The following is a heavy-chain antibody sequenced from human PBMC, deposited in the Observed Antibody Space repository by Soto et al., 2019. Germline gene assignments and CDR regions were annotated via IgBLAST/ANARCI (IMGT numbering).Heavy chain of an antibody. CDR2: VSANNGHT. CDR3: ARDIESVTAKHFFYYYAMDV. J-gene: IGHJ6*02. CDR1: GFTFSNDG. V-gene: IGHV1-18*01. Sequence: ASVKVSCKASGFTFSNDGLNWGRQAPGQGLEWRGWVSANNGHTNYAQNLQGRVSMTTDTSTSTAYMELRGLTFDDTAVYYCARDIESVTAKHFFYYYAMDVWGQGTTVTVSS. D-gene: IGHD6-6*01.